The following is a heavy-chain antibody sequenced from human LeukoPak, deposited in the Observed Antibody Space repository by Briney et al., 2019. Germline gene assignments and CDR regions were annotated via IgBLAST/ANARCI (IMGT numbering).Heavy chain of an antibody. V-gene: IGHV4-59*08. D-gene: IGHD2-8*01. CDR3: ARHKQTGYYPAGFDP. CDR1: GGSISSYY. Sequence: PSETLSLTCTVSGGSISSYYWSWIRQPPGKGLEWIRYVYYSGSTNYNPSLKSRVTISVDTSKNQFSLKLSSVTAADTAVYYCARHKQTGYYPAGFDPWGQGTLVTVSS. J-gene: IGHJ5*02. CDR2: VYYSGST.